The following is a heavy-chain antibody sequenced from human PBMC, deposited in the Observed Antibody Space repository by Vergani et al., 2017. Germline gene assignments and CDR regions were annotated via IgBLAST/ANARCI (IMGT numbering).Heavy chain of an antibody. CDR3: ARSGIGEIRGRYDFWSGPNDY. V-gene: IGHV1-2*02. Sequence: QVQLVQSGAEVKKPGASVKVSCKASGYTFTGYYMHWVRQAPGQGLEWMGWINPNSGGTNYAQKFQGRVTMTRDTSISTAYMERSRLRSEDTAVYYCARSGIGEIRGRYDFWSGPNDYWGQGTLVTVSS. D-gene: IGHD3-3*01. CDR2: INPNSGGT. J-gene: IGHJ4*02. CDR1: GYTFTGYY.